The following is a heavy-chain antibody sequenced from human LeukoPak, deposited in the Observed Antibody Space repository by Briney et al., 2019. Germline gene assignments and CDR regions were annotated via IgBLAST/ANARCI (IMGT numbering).Heavy chain of an antibody. Sequence: PGGSLKLSCAASGFTFSGSAMHWVRQVSGKGLEWVGRIRSKANSYATAYAASVKGRFTISRDDSKNTAYLQMNSLKTEDTAVYYCVESGSLSYYYYGMDVWGQGTTVTVSS. J-gene: IGHJ6*02. CDR2: IRSKANSYAT. CDR3: VESGSLSYYYYGMDV. V-gene: IGHV3-73*01. D-gene: IGHD1-26*01. CDR1: GFTFSGSA.